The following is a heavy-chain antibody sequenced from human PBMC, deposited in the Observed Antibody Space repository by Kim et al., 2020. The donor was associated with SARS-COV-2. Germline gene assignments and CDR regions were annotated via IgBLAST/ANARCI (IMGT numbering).Heavy chain of an antibody. CDR2: INPNSGGT. Sequence: ASVKVSCKASGYTFTGYYMHWVRQAPGQGLEWMGWINPNSGGTNYAQKFQGRVTMTRDTSISTAYMELSRLRSDDTAVYYCARGFFRGSYLSLLLDYWGQGTLVTVSS. D-gene: IGHD1-26*01. CDR1: GYTFTGYY. V-gene: IGHV1-2*02. J-gene: IGHJ4*02. CDR3: ARGFFRGSYLSLLLDY.